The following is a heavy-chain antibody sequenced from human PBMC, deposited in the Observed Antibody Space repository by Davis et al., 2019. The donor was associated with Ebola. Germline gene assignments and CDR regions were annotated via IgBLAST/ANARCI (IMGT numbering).Heavy chain of an antibody. CDR2: IIPIFGTA. D-gene: IGHD6-13*01. V-gene: IGHV1-69*06. CDR3: ARDVGAAAGGDGDDY. J-gene: IGHJ4*02. CDR1: AGTFSSYA. Sequence: SVKVSCKASAGTFSSYAISWVRQAPGQGLEWMGGIIPIFGTANYAQKFQGRVTITADKSTSTAYMELSSLRSEDTAVYYCARDVGAAAGGDGDDYWGQGTLVTVSS.